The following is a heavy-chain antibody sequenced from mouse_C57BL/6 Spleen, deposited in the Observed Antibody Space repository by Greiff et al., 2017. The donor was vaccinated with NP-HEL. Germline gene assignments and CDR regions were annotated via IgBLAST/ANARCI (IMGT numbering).Heavy chain of an antibody. CDR1: GYTFTSYW. CDR2: IDPSDSYT. V-gene: IGHV1-50*01. CDR3: ARPFTTVVATDY. D-gene: IGHD1-1*01. Sequence: QVQLKQPGAELVKPGASVKLSCKASGYTFTSYWMQWVKQRPGQGLEWIGEIDPSDSYTNYNQKFKGKATLTVDTSSSTAYMQLSSLTSEDAAVYYCARPFTTVVATDYWGQGTTLTVSS. J-gene: IGHJ2*01.